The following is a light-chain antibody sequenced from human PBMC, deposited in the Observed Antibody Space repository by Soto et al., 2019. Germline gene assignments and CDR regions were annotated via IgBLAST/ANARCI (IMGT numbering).Light chain of an antibody. CDR3: SSYTSCSTCV. CDR2: DVS. J-gene: IGLJ1*01. Sequence: QSALTQPPSVSGSHGQSVTISCTGTSSDVGSYNRVSWYQQPPGTAPKVMIYDVSNRPSGVPDRFSGSKSGNTASLTISGLQAEDESDYYCSSYTSCSTCVFGTGTKLTVL. CDR1: SSDVGSYNR. V-gene: IGLV2-18*02.